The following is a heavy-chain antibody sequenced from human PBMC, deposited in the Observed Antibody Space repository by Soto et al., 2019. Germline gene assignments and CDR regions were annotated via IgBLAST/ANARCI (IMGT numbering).Heavy chain of an antibody. CDR3: ARQVHPGDSGD. CDR2: INPTSEYT. Sequence: ASVKVSCKASGYTFTSYDINWVRQAAGQGVEWVGWINPTSEYTAHAQKFQGRVTLTREISTATAYMELSSLASEDTAVYFCARQVHPGDSGDWGPGTQVTVSS. J-gene: IGHJ4*02. CDR1: GYTFTSYD. D-gene: IGHD4-17*01. V-gene: IGHV1-8*01.